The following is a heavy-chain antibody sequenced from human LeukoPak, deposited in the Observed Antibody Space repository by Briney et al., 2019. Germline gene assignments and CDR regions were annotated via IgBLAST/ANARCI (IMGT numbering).Heavy chain of an antibody. CDR3: ARVPSRLGGVGPKYFQH. Sequence: PGGSLRLSCAASGFTLSTYAMSWVRQTPGKGLEWVAATSSSDAGTYHADSVRGRFTISRDNAKNSLYLQMNSLRAEDTAVYYCARVPSRLGGVGPKYFQHWGQGTLVTVSS. CDR2: TSSSDAGT. J-gene: IGHJ1*01. V-gene: IGHV3-23*01. CDR1: GFTLSTYA. D-gene: IGHD3-16*01.